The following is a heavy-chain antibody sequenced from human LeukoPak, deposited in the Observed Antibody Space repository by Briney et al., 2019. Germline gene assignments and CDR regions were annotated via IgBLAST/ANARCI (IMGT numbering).Heavy chain of an antibody. CDR3: VKEGEVVITHRFDS. V-gene: IGHV3-23*01. Sequence: GGSLRLSCAASGFTFSSYAMTWVRQAPGKGLEWVSGISGSSSSSYHAGSVKGRFTISRDYSNNTVYLQMNSLRAEDTAVYYCVKEGEVVITHRFDSWGQGTLVTVSS. CDR1: GFTFSSYA. CDR2: ISGSSSSS. D-gene: IGHD3-22*01. J-gene: IGHJ4*02.